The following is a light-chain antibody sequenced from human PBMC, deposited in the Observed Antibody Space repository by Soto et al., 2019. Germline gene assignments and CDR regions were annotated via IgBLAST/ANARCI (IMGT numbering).Light chain of an antibody. CDR2: DVS. V-gene: IGKV3-11*01. CDR3: QQRGNWPPIT. Sequence: EIVLTQSPATLSLSPGERATLSCRASQSVSTFLAWFQQKPGQTPRLLIYDVSNRATGIPARFSGSGSGTDFTLTISRLEPEDFAVYYCQQRGNWPPITFGQGTRLEIK. CDR1: QSVSTF. J-gene: IGKJ5*01.